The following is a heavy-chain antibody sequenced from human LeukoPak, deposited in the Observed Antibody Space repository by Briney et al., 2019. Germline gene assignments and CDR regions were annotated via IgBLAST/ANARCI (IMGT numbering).Heavy chain of an antibody. CDR2: IEPDSGAT. D-gene: IGHD3-10*01. Sequence: ASLKVSCKASGYTFTVHYLHWLRQAPGQGLEWMGWIEPDSGATNFAQNFQGRVTMTSDTSINTAYMELSSLTSDDTAMYYCARDHDYGPGYWGQGTLVTVSA. J-gene: IGHJ4*02. CDR1: GYTFTVHY. CDR3: ARDHDYGPGY. V-gene: IGHV1-2*02.